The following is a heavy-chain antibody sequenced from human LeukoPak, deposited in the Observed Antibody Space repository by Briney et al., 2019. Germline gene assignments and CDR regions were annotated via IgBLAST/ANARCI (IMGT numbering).Heavy chain of an antibody. J-gene: IGHJ5*02. Sequence: SETLSLTCAVSGGSISISDYYWGWIRQPPGKELEWIGSIYYSGNTYYNPSLKSRVTISVGTSKNQFSLQLSSVTAADTAVYYCAKHLRRRFFSRTLGFDPWGQGTLVTVSS. CDR2: IYYSGNT. V-gene: IGHV4-39*01. CDR3: AKHLRRRFFSRTLGFDP. CDR1: GGSISISDYY. D-gene: IGHD3-3*01.